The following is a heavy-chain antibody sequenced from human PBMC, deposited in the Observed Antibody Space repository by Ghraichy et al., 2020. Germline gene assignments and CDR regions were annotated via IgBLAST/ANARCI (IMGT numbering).Heavy chain of an antibody. V-gene: IGHV3-53*01. D-gene: IGHD3-3*01. CDR3: ARSGSGGDFDY. Sequence: GGSLRLSCAASGFTVSSSYMSWVRQVPGKGLEWVSLIDSGGNTYYADSVKGRFTISRDNSKNSLYLNMNSLRAEDTAVYYCARSGSGGDFDYWGQGTLVTVSS. CDR2: IDSGGNT. CDR1: GFTVSSSY. J-gene: IGHJ4*02.